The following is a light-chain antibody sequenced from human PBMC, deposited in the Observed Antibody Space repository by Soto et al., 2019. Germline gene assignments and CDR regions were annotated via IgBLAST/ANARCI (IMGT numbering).Light chain of an antibody. CDR1: QSISSW. CDR3: QQCNTFWT. CDR2: DVS. Sequence: DIQLTQSPSTLSASVGDRVTITCRASQSISSWLAWYQQKPGKAPKLLIYDVSSLESGVPSRFSGSGSGTEFPLTISSLQPDDFATYYCQQCNTFWTFGQGTKVEI. V-gene: IGKV1-5*01. J-gene: IGKJ1*01.